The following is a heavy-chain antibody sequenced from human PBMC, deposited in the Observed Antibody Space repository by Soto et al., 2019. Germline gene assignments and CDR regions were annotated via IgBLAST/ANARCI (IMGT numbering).Heavy chain of an antibody. CDR1: DGSISSGNYY. CDR2: IDYSGST. J-gene: IGHJ4*02. D-gene: IGHD3-10*01. CDR3: ARLGGSGSYYQH. V-gene: IGHV4-39*01. Sequence: QLQLQESGPGLVKPSETLSLTCTVSDGSISSGNYYWGWIRQPPGKGLEWIGSIDYSGSTYYNPSLKSRFTISVDTSKNQFSLKLSSVTAADTAVYYCARLGGSGSYYQHWGQGTLVTVSS.